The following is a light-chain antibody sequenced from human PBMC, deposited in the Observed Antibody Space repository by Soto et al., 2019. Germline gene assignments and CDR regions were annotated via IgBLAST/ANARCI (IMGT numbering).Light chain of an antibody. CDR1: SSDVGFYNF. CDR3: ASYAGTKLFV. Sequence: SVLTQPPSASGSPGQSLTISCTGTSSDVGFYNFVSWYQQRPGKAPKLVIYEVTKRPSGVPDRFSGSKSGSTASLTVSGLQADDEADYYCASYAGTKLFVFGSGTKLTVL. CDR2: EVT. V-gene: IGLV2-8*01. J-gene: IGLJ1*01.